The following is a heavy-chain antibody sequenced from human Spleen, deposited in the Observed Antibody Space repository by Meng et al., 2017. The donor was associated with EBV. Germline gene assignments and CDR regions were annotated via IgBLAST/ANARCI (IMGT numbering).Heavy chain of an antibody. CDR2: INTNTGNP. D-gene: IGHD4-11*01. Sequence: QVQLVQSGSEFKRPWGAVKVSCRASGYPFTSYNMNWVRQAPGQGLEWMGWINTNTGNPRYAQGFTGRFVFSLDTSVNTAYLQISSLEVGDTAVYYCARGSLYSSGGDGDSWGQGTLVTVSS. V-gene: IGHV7-4-1*02. CDR3: ARGSLYSSGGDGDS. CDR1: GYPFTSYN. J-gene: IGHJ5*02.